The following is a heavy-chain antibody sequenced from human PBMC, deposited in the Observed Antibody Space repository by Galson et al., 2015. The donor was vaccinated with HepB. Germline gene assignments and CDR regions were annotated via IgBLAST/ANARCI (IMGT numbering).Heavy chain of an antibody. D-gene: IGHD5-18*01. CDR3: ARDQGSRDEEEDTAMVRGADY. V-gene: IGHV3-48*02. Sequence: SLRLSCAASGFTFSSYSMNWVRQAPGKGLEWVSYISSSSSTIYYADSVKGRFTISRDNAKNSLYLQMNSLRDEDTAVYYCARDQGSRDEEEDTAMVRGADYWGQGTLVTVSS. CDR1: GFTFSSYS. CDR2: ISSSSSTI. J-gene: IGHJ4*02.